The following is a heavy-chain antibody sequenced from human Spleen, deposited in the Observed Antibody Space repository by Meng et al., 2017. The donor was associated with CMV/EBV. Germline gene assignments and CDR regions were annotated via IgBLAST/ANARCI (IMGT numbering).Heavy chain of an antibody. Sequence: TFSGGPINSGAYYWNWIRQHPGKGLEWIGCIYYSGSTSYNPSLKSRLTVSVDTSNNRFSLKMSSVTAADTAVYYCARVRSGGWHFDYWGRGTLVTVSS. J-gene: IGHJ4*02. CDR2: IYYSGST. V-gene: IGHV4-31*03. CDR1: GGPINSGAYY. CDR3: ARVRSGGWHFDY. D-gene: IGHD3-10*01.